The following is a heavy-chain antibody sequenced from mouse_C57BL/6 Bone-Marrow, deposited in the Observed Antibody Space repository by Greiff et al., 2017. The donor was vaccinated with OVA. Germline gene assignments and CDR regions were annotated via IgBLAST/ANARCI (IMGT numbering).Heavy chain of an antibody. V-gene: IGHV2-6*01. CDR1: GFSLTSYG. CDR2: IWGVGST. Sequence: VQVVESGPGLVAPSQSLSITCTVSGFSLTSYGVDWVRQSPGKGLEWLGVIWGVGSTNYNSAPKSRLSISKDNSKNQVFLKMNSLQTDDTAMYYCASDQGRQIRLRGFAYWGQGTLGTVSA. J-gene: IGHJ3*01. D-gene: IGHD3-2*02. CDR3: ASDQGRQIRLRGFAY.